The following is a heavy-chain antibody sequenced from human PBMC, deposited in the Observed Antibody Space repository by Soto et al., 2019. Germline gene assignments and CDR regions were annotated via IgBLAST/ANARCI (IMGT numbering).Heavy chain of an antibody. J-gene: IGHJ3*02. Sequence: QVQLQESGPGLVKPSETLSLTCTVSNGSIVNYYWSWIRQPPGKGLEWIGFIYYSGSTNYNPSLKSRVTIPVDKSKNPHSLEVGSVAAADTAVYYGSSRFTGANTTGDGFDIWGQGTMVTVSS. CDR1: NGSIVNYY. CDR2: IYYSGST. CDR3: SSRFTGANTTGDGFDI. V-gene: IGHV4-59*01. D-gene: IGHD4-17*01.